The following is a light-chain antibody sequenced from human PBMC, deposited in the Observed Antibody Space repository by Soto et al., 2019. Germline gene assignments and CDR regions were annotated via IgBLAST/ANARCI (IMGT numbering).Light chain of an antibody. CDR3: QQYNSYPLT. CDR2: AAS. J-gene: IGKJ4*01. CDR1: QGINNY. Sequence: DIQMTQSPSSLSASVGDRVTITCRASQGINNYVAWFQQKPGKAPNSLIYAASSLQSGAPSKFSGSGSGTDFTLTISSLQPEDSATYYCQQYNSYPLTFGGGTRVEI. V-gene: IGKV1-16*02.